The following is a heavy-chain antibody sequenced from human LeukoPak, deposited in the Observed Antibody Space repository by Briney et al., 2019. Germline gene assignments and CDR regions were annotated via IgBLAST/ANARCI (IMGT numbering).Heavy chain of an antibody. CDR3: ARGQYYYDSSGYYYANYFDY. J-gene: IGHJ4*02. CDR1: GGSFSVYY. D-gene: IGHD3-22*01. Sequence: SETLSLTCAVYGGSFSVYYWSWIRQPPGKGLEWIGEINHSGSTNYNPSLKSRVTISVDTSKNQFSLKLSSVTAADTAVYYCARGQYYYDSSGYYYANYFDYWGQGTLVTVSS. V-gene: IGHV4-34*01. CDR2: INHSGST.